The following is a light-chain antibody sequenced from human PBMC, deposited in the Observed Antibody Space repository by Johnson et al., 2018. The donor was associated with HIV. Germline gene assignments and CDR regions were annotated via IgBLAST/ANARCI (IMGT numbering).Light chain of an antibody. CDR1: SSNIGNNY. V-gene: IGLV1-51*01. CDR3: GTWDNSLSVYV. CDR2: ENN. Sequence: QSVLTQPPSVSAAPGQKVTIPCSGSSSNIGNNYVSWYQQLPGTAPKLLIYENNKRPSGIPDRFSGSKSGTSATLGSTGLQTGDEADYYCGTWDNSLSVYVFGTGTKVTVL. J-gene: IGLJ1*01.